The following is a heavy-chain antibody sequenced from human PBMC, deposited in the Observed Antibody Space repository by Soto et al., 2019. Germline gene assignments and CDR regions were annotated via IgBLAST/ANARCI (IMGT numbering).Heavy chain of an antibody. D-gene: IGHD5-12*01. CDR2: ISSGTII. J-gene: IGHJ4*02. CDR3: ARVGYGGYGADY. CDR1: GFTFSTYA. V-gene: IGHV3-48*03. Sequence: EGQVVESGGDLVQPGDSLTISCAASGFTFSTYAMSWVRQAPGKGLEWVAYISSGTIIYYADSVKGRFTISRDNAKNSLSLQMNSLRAEDTAVYYCARVGYGGYGADYWGQGTLVTVSS.